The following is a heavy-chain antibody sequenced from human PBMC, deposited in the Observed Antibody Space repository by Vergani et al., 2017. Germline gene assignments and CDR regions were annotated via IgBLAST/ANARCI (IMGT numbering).Heavy chain of an antibody. D-gene: IGHD1-1*01. Sequence: VQLMESGGGLVKPGGSLRLSCAASGFPFSSYGMHWVRQAPGKGLEWVAFIRYDGSNKYYADSVKGRFTISRDNSKNTLYLQMNSLRAEDTAVYYCAKDRRRTGEFFDYWGQGTLVTVSS. CDR1: GFPFSSYG. J-gene: IGHJ4*02. CDR3: AKDRRRTGEFFDY. CDR2: IRYDGSNK. V-gene: IGHV3-30*02.